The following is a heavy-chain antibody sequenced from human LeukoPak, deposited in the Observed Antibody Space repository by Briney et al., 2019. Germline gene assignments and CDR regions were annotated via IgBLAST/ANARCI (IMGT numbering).Heavy chain of an antibody. CDR3: ARTHLTGKWELD. CDR2: MNPNSGNT. D-gene: IGHD1-26*01. V-gene: IGHV1-8*03. Sequence: ASVKVSCKASGYTFTSYDINWVRQATGQGLEWMGWMNPNSGNTGYAQKFQGRVTITRNTSISTAYMELSSLRSEDTAVYYCARTHLTGKWELDWGQGTLVTVSS. J-gene: IGHJ4*02. CDR1: GYTFTSYD.